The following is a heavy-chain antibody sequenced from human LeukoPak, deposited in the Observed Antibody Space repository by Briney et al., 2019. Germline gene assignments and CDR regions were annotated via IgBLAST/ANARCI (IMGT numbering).Heavy chain of an antibody. V-gene: IGHV3-21*01. CDR1: GFTFSSYS. CDR2: ISSSSSYI. Sequence: GGSLRLSCAASGFTFSSYSMNWVRQAPGKGLEWVSSISSSSSYIYYADSVKGRFTISRDNAKNSLYLQMNSLRAEDTAVYYCARGPDYYYDSSGYCYYWGQGTLVTVSS. J-gene: IGHJ4*02. CDR3: ARGPDYYYDSSGYCYY. D-gene: IGHD3-22*01.